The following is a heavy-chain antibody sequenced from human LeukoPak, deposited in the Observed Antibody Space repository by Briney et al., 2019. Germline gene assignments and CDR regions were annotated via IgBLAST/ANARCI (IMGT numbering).Heavy chain of an antibody. V-gene: IGHV4-39*01. CDR3: ARHRPYCSGGSCYINWFDP. Sequence: SETLSLTCTVSGGSISSSSYYWGWIRQPPGKGLEWIGSIYYSGSTYYNPSLKSRVTISVDTSKNQFSLKLSSVTAADTAVYYCARHRPYCSGGSCYINWFDPWGQGTLVTVSS. CDR1: GGSISSSSYY. CDR2: IYYSGST. J-gene: IGHJ5*02. D-gene: IGHD2-15*01.